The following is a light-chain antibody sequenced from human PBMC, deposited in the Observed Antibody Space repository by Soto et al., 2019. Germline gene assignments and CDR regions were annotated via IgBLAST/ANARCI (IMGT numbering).Light chain of an antibody. CDR3: SSYAGSNNLI. J-gene: IGLJ2*01. Sequence: SVLTQPPSASGSPGQSVTISCTGTSSDVGRYIYVSWYQQHPGKAPKLMIYEVSKRPSGVPDRFSGSKSGNTASLTVSGLQAEDEADYYCSSYAGSNNLIFGGGTQLTVL. CDR2: EVS. CDR1: SSDVGRYIY. V-gene: IGLV2-8*01.